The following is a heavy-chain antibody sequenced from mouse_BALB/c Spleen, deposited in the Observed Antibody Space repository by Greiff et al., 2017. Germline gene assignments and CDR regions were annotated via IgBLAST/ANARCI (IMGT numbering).Heavy chain of an antibody. CDR3: ARDQGTMIRDWFAY. V-gene: IGHV7-3*02. D-gene: IGHD2-4*01. Sequence: EVKLMESGGGLVQPGGSLRLSCATSGFTFTDYYMSWVRQPPGKALEWLGFIRNKANGYTTEYSASVKGRFTISRDNSQSILYLQMNTLRAEDSATYYCARDQGTMIRDWFAYWGQGTLVTVSA. J-gene: IGHJ3*01. CDR2: IRNKANGYTT. CDR1: GFTFTDYY.